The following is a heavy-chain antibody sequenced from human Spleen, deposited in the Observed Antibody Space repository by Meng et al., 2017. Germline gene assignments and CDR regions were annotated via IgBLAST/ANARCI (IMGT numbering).Heavy chain of an antibody. V-gene: IGHV1-2*06. D-gene: IGHD6-13*01. CDR3: ARDEDISAAGKLFGDY. Sequence: QVQRVQSGAEGKRPGASVKVSCKASGYTFIDYYIHWVRRAPGQGLEWMGRIDPKTGDTHYALKFQGRVTMTGDTSISTAYMELSGLRSDDTAMYYCARDEDISAAGKLFGDYWGHGTLVTVSS. J-gene: IGHJ4*01. CDR2: IDPKTGDT. CDR1: GYTFIDYY.